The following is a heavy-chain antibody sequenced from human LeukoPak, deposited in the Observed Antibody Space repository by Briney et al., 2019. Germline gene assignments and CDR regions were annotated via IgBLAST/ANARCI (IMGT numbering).Heavy chain of an antibody. Sequence: GGSLRLSCAASGFTFSDYYMSWIRQAPGKGLGWVSYISSSSSYTNYADSVKGRFTTSRDNAKNSLYLQMNSLRAEHTAVYYCARVSLLRWPGYMDVWGQGTTVTVSS. CDR2: ISSSSSYT. CDR1: GFTFSDYY. J-gene: IGHJ6*02. CDR3: ARVSLLRWPGYMDV. D-gene: IGHD3-3*01. V-gene: IGHV3-11*06.